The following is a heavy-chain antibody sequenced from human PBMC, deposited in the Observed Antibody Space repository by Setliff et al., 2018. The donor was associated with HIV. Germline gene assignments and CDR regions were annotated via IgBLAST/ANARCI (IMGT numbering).Heavy chain of an antibody. CDR2: IYYSGRT. CDR3: ARKGNVGGWFDP. CDR1: GGSISGYY. J-gene: IGHJ5*02. D-gene: IGHD3-16*01. Sequence: PSETLSLTCTVSGGSISGYYWSWIRQPPGKGLEWIGSIYYSGRTYYNPSLKSRVTISVDTSKNQFSLKLSSVTAADTAVYYCARKGNVGGWFDPWGQGTLVTVSS. V-gene: IGHV4-59*01.